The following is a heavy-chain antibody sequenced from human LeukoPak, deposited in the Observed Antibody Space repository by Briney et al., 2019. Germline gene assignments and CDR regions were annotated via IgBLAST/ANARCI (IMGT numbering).Heavy chain of an antibody. CDR1: GFTFSGFW. D-gene: IGHD2-8*01. J-gene: IGHJ5*02. CDR2: INVGGSTT. V-gene: IGHV3-74*01. Sequence: GGSLRLSCAASGFTFSGFWMHWVRQAPGKGLMWVSHINVGGSTTSYADSVKGRFTISRDNAKNTMYLQMNSLRANDTAVYYCARGSGRNGWFDPWGQGTLVTVSS. CDR3: ARGSGRNGWFDP.